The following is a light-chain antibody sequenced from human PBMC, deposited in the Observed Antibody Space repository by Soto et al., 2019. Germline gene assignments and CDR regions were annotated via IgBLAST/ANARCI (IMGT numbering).Light chain of an antibody. V-gene: IGLV2-14*01. CDR3: SSYTSSSTLVV. J-gene: IGLJ2*01. CDR2: DVS. CDR1: SSDVGGYNY. Sequence: QSALTQPASVYGSPGQSITISCTGTSSDVGGYNYVSWYQQHPGQAPKLMIYDVSNRPSGVSNRFSGSKSGNTASLTISGLHDEYEADDYCSSYTSSSTLVVFGGGTKLTVL.